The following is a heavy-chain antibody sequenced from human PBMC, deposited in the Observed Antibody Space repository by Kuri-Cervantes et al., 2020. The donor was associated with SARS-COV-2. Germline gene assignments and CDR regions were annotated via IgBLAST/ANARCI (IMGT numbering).Heavy chain of an antibody. CDR3: ARSSTPSVVIATSPLDY. V-gene: IGHV5-51*01. Sequence: GESLKISCKGSGYSFTSYWIGWVRQMPGKGLEWMGTIYPGDSDTRYSPSFQGQVTISADKSISTAYLQWSSLKASDTAMYYCARSSTPSVVIATSPLDYWGQGTLVTVSS. J-gene: IGHJ4*02. CDR2: IYPGDSDT. CDR1: GYSFTSYW. D-gene: IGHD2-21*01.